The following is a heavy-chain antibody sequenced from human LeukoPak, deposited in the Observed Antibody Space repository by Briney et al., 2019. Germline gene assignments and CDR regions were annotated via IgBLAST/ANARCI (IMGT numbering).Heavy chain of an antibody. J-gene: IGHJ4*02. CDR2: IYPGDSDT. CDR3: ARVYYYGSGGMSAGFDY. V-gene: IGHV5-51*01. CDR1: GYSFTSYW. D-gene: IGHD3-10*01. Sequence: GESLKISCKGSGYSFTSYWIGWVRQMPGKGLEWMGIIYPGDSDTRYSPSFQGQVTISADKSISTAYPQWSSLKASDTAMYYCARVYYYGSGGMSAGFDYWGQGTLVTVSS.